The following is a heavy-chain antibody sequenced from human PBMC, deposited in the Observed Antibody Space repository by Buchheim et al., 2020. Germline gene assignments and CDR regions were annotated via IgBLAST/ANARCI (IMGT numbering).Heavy chain of an antibody. CDR1: GFTFSSYA. J-gene: IGHJ5*02. D-gene: IGHD3-22*01. Sequence: QVQLVESGGGVVQPGRSLRLSRAASGFTFSSYAMHWVRQAPGKGLEWVAVISYDGSNKYYADSVKGRFTISRDNSKNTLYLQMNSLRAEDTAVYYCARDMVAGSGYRNWFDPWGQGTL. CDR2: ISYDGSNK. CDR3: ARDMVAGSGYRNWFDP. V-gene: IGHV3-30-3*01.